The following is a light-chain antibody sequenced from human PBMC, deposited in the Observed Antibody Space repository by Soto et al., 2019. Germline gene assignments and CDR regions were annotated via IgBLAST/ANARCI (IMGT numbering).Light chain of an antibody. CDR3: QHYNNWPLT. V-gene: IGKV3-15*01. J-gene: IGKJ4*01. Sequence: EIVMTQSPATLSVSPGERATLSCRASQGVTSNLAWYQRKPGQAPRLLIYGASTRATGIPARFSGSGSGTEFTLTISSLQSEDFAVYHCQHYNNWPLTFGGGTKVDIK. CDR1: QGVTSN. CDR2: GAS.